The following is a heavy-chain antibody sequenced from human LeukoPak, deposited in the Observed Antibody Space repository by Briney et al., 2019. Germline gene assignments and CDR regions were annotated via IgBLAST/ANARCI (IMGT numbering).Heavy chain of an antibody. J-gene: IGHJ4*02. CDR3: ARGSSTSLDC. D-gene: IGHD2-2*01. CDR1: GGSISSYY. V-gene: IGHV4-59*01. Sequence: SETLSLTCTVSGGSISSYYWSWIRQPPGKGLEWIGYIYYSGSTNHNPSLKSRVTISVDTSKNQFSLKLSSVTAADTAVYYCARGSSTSLDCWGQGTLVTVSS. CDR2: IYYSGST.